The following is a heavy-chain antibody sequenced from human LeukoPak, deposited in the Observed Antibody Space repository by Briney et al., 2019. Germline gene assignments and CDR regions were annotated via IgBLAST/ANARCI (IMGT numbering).Heavy chain of an antibody. J-gene: IGHJ3*02. CDR1: GDSIDSRSYY. CDR2: IYRSGTT. D-gene: IGHD2/OR15-2a*01. CDR3: TLDSVTLTTRGTFDI. Sequence: SETLSLTCTVSGDSIDSRSYYWTWIRQPAGERPEWIGRIYRSGTTNYNPSLKSRVTISLHTSQNQFSLNLTSVTAADTAVYYCTLDSVTLTTRGTFDIWGQGTLVTVSS. V-gene: IGHV4-61*02.